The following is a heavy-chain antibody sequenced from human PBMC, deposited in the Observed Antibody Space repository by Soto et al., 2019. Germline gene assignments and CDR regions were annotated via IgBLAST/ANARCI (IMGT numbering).Heavy chain of an antibody. Sequence: QVQLQQSGAGLLKPSETLSLTCDVYGGSFSDYIWTWIRQTPGKGLQWIGQINHSGSANYTPSLKSRVTISVHTSSSQFSLELSSVTAADTAVYYCARGLISGSHYSGGWYYFDSWGQGTQVTVSS. V-gene: IGHV4-34*01. D-gene: IGHD1-26*01. CDR1: GGSFSDYI. CDR3: ARGLISGSHYSGGWYYFDS. CDR2: INHSGSA. J-gene: IGHJ4*02.